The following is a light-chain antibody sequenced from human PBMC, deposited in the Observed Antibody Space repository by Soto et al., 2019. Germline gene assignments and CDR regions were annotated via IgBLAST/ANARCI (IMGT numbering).Light chain of an antibody. CDR1: QGIRHD. J-gene: IGKJ4*01. CDR3: LQDYTYPRT. Sequence: AIEMTQSPSSLSVSVGDRVTITCRASQGIRHDLGWYQQKPGKAPELLIYAASILQSGVPSRFSGSGSGTDFTLTITSLQPEDCAIYYCLQDYTYPRTFGGGTKVDIK. CDR2: AAS. V-gene: IGKV1-6*01.